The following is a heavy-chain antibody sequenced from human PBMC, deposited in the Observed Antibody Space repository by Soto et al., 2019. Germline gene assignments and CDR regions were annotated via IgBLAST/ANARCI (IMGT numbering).Heavy chain of an antibody. V-gene: IGHV1-46*03. J-gene: IGHJ2*01. CDR3: ARGSGNWLWYFDL. D-gene: IGHD6-25*01. Sequence: QVHLVQSGAEVKKPGASVKLSCKASGYTFTSNYLYWVRQAPGQGLEWMGMINPSDSSTTYARNFQGRVTMTRHTSTSTVYMEVTRLRSEDTAVYYCARGSGNWLWYFDLWGRGTLVTVSS. CDR1: GYTFTSNY. CDR2: INPSDSST.